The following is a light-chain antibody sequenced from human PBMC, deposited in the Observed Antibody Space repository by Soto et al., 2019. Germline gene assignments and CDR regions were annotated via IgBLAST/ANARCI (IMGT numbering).Light chain of an antibody. Sequence: QSVLTQPASVSGSPGQSITISCTGTSSDVGGYNYVSWYQQHPGKAPKLMIYDVSNRPSGVSNRFSGSKSDNTASLTISGLQAGGEADYYCSSYSSSSTLVFGGGTKVIVL. CDR2: DVS. CDR1: SSDVGGYNY. J-gene: IGLJ2*01. CDR3: SSYSSSSTLV. V-gene: IGLV2-14*01.